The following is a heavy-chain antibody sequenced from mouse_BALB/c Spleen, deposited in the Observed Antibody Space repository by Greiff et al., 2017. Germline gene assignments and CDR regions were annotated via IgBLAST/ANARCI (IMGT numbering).Heavy chain of an antibody. CDR3: ARQSYYGNYGYAMDD. Sequence: EVQLQQSGPELVKPGASVKMSCKASGYTFTSYVMHWVKQKPGQGLEWIGYINPYNDGTKYNEKFKGKATLTSDKSSSTAYMELSSLTSEDSAVYYCARQSYYGNYGYAMDDWGQGTSVTVSS. CDR1: GYTFTSYV. V-gene: IGHV1-14*01. J-gene: IGHJ4*01. CDR2: INPYNDGT. D-gene: IGHD2-1*01.